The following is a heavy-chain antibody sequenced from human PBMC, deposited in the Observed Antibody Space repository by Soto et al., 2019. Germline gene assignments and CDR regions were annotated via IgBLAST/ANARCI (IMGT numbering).Heavy chain of an antibody. CDR1: GGSISSSNW. CDR2: IYHSGST. V-gene: IGHV4-4*02. J-gene: IGHJ5*02. CDR3: ARDSRGGVYYDSSGYYSFNWFDP. Sequence: QVQLQESGPGLVKPSGTLSLTCAVSGGSISSSNWWSWVRQPPGKGLEWIGEIYHSGSTNYNPSLKSRVTISVDKSKNQFSLKLSSVTAADTAVYYCARDSRGGVYYDSSGYYSFNWFDPWGQGTLVTVSS. D-gene: IGHD3-22*01.